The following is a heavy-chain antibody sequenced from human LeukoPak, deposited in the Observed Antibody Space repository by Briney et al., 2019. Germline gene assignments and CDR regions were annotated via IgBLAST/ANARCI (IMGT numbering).Heavy chain of an antibody. CDR3: ARGVSPPRYSSGWYVYYYMDV. CDR2: IYYSGST. D-gene: IGHD6-19*01. Sequence: SETLSLTCTVSGGSISSCYWSWIRQPPGKGLEWIGYIYYSGSTNYNPSLKSRVTISVDTSKNQFSLKLSSVTAADTAVYYCARGVSPPRYSSGWYVYYYMDVWGKGTTVTVSS. CDR1: GGSISSCY. V-gene: IGHV4-59*01. J-gene: IGHJ6*03.